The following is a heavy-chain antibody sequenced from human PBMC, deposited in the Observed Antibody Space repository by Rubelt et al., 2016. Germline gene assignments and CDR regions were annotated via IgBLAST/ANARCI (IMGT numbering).Heavy chain of an antibody. V-gene: IGHV4-34*01. CDR3: ARGYCTNGVCYGGDY. Sequence: QVQLQQWGAGLLKPSETLSLTCAVYGGSFSGYYWSWIRQPPGKGLEWIGEINHSGSTNYNPPLKIGVTLSVDTSKNQFSLKLSSVTAAGTAVYYCARGYCTNGVCYGGDYWGQGTLVTVSS. CDR1: GGSFSGYY. CDR2: INHSGST. D-gene: IGHD2-8*01. J-gene: IGHJ4*02.